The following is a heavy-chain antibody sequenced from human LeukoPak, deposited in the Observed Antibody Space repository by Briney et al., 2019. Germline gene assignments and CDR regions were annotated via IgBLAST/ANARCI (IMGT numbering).Heavy chain of an antibody. Sequence: AGGSLRLSCAASGFTVSSNYMSWVRQAPGKGLEWVSVIYSGGSTYYADSVKGRFTISRDNSKNTLYLQMNSLRAEDTAVYYCARAPNYYDSSGYPDYWGQGTLVTVSS. D-gene: IGHD3-22*01. J-gene: IGHJ4*02. CDR2: IYSGGST. V-gene: IGHV3-66*01. CDR1: GFTVSSNY. CDR3: ARAPNYYDSSGYPDY.